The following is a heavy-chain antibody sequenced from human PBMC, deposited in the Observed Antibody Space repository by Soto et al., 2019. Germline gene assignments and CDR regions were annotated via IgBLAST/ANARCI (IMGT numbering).Heavy chain of an antibody. CDR3: AIAVKVATRFDY. CDR2: IYYSGST. CDR1: GGSISSGGYY. Sequence: SETLSLTCTVSGGSISSGGYYWSWIRQHPGKGLEWIGYIYYSGSTYYNPSLKSRVTISVDTSKNQFSLKLSSVTAADTAVYYCAIAVKVATRFDYWGQGTPVTVSS. J-gene: IGHJ4*02. V-gene: IGHV4-31*03. D-gene: IGHD5-12*01.